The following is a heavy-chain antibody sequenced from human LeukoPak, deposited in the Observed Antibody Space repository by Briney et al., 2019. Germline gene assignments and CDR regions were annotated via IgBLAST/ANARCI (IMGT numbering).Heavy chain of an antibody. CDR2: ISNYNGQT. V-gene: IGHV1-18*01. D-gene: IGHD6-19*01. J-gene: IGHJ4*02. CDR3: ARDKDLGAVAGTFDY. Sequence: DSVKVSCKASRYAFSASGISWVRQAPGQGLEWMGWISNYNGQTKYSQKFQGRVTVTTDTSTSTAYMELTRLASDDTAVYYCARDKDLGAVAGTFDYWGQGTLVTVSS. CDR1: RYAFSASG.